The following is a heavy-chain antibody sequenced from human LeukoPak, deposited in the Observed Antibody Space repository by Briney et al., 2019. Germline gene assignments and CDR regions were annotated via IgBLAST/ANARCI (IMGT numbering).Heavy chain of an antibody. Sequence: GGSLRLSCVAPGSTFTSYAMSWVRQVPGKGLEWVSAVIGSGGRTYYADSAKGRFTTSGDNSKNTLYLQMNSLRAETMAVYYCAKAESHSPFDYWGQRTLVTVSS. CDR3: AKAESHSPFDY. CDR1: GSTFTSYA. CDR2: VIGSGGRT. V-gene: IGHV3-23*01. J-gene: IGHJ4*02. D-gene: IGHD3-10*01.